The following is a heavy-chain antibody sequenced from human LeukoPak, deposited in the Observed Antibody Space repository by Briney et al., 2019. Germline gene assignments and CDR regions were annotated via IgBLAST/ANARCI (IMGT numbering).Heavy chain of an antibody. J-gene: IGHJ3*02. V-gene: IGHV1-69*04. D-gene: IGHD3-22*01. CDR3: ARDHYYDSSGYRGNDAFDI. Sequence: GASVKVSCKASGGTFSSYAISWVRQAPGQGLEWIGRIIPILGIANYAQKFQGRVTITADKSTSTAYMELSSLRSEDTAVYYCARDHYYDSSGYRGNDAFDIWGQGTMVTVSS. CDR2: IIPILGIA. CDR1: GGTFSSYA.